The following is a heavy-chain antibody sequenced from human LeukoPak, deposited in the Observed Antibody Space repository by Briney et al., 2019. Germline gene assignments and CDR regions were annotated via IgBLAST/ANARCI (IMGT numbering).Heavy chain of an antibody. CDR3: ARERQNRFDY. V-gene: IGHV3-30-3*01. J-gene: IGHJ4*02. CDR1: GFTFSSYA. Sequence: GGSLRLSCAASGFTFSSYAMHWVRQAPGKGLEWVAVISYDGSNKYYADSVKGRFTISRDNSKNTLYLQMNSLRAEDTAVYYCARERQNRFDYWGRGTLVTVSS. D-gene: IGHD2/OR15-2a*01. CDR2: ISYDGSNK.